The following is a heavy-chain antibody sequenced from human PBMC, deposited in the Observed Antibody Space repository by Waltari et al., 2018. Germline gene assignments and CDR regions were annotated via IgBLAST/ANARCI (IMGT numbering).Heavy chain of an antibody. J-gene: IGHJ4*02. CDR2: VSNDGGTK. V-gene: IGHV3-30*18. CDR1: GFTFSNYG. Sequence: QVQLVESGGGVVQPGRSLRLSCAASGFTFSNYGMHWVRQAPGKGLDWVAVVSNDGGTKYYADSLKGRFTSSRDNSKNTLYLQMNSLSAEDTAVYYCTKEASSGTKYSFDYWGQGTLVTVSS. CDR3: TKEASSGTKYSFDY. D-gene: IGHD1-1*01.